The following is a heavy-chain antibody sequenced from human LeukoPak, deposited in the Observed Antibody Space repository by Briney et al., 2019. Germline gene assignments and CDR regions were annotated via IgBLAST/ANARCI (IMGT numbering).Heavy chain of an antibody. Sequence: PGGSLRLSCAASGFTFSDYAMTWVRQAPGKGLQWVSTISGSGANTYYADSVKGRFTISRDNSKNTLYLQMNSLRAEDTAVFYCAKDFLRNMVLGFDYWGQGTLVTVSS. V-gene: IGHV3-23*01. CDR2: ISGSGANT. D-gene: IGHD3-10*01. CDR3: AKDFLRNMVLGFDY. J-gene: IGHJ4*02. CDR1: GFTFSDYA.